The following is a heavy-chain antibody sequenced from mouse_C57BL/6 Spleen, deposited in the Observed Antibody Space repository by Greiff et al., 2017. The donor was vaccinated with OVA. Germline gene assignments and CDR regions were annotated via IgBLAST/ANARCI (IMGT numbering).Heavy chain of an antibody. Sequence: VQLKESGAELVRPGASVKLSCTASGFNIKDYYMHWVKQRPEQGLEWIGRIDPEDGDTEYAPKFQGKATMTADTSSNTAYLQLSSLTSEDTAVYYCTTAGITTVVAYYFDYWGQGTTLTVSS. CDR2: IDPEDGDT. V-gene: IGHV14-1*01. CDR1: GFNIKDYY. D-gene: IGHD1-1*01. J-gene: IGHJ2*01. CDR3: TTAGITTVVAYYFDY.